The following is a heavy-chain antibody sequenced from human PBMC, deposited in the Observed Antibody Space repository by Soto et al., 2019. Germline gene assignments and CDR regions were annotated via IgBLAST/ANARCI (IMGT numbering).Heavy chain of an antibody. CDR2: IIPIFGTA. D-gene: IGHD1-26*01. V-gene: IGHV1-69*13. J-gene: IGHJ4*02. CDR3: ASSLLGAHAGVFDY. CDR1: GGTFSSYA. Sequence: ASVKVSCKASGGTFSSYAISWVRQAPGQGLEWMGGIIPIFGTANYAQKFQGRVTITADESTSTAYMELSSLRSEDTAVYYCASSLLGAHAGVFDYWGQGTLVTVSS.